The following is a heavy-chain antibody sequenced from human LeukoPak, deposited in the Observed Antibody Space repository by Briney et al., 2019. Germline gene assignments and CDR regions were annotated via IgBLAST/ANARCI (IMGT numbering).Heavy chain of an antibody. CDR2: MYNSGST. V-gene: IGHV4-59*01. J-gene: IGHJ1*01. CDR1: GGSISSYY. Sequence: PSETLSLTCTVSGGSISSYYWSWIRQPPGKGLEWIGYMYNSGSTNYNPSLKSRVTISVDTSENQFSLKLSSVTAADTAVYYCARDSLPSIAAAGTKYFQHWGQGTLVTVSS. D-gene: IGHD6-13*01. CDR3: ARDSLPSIAAAGTKYFQH.